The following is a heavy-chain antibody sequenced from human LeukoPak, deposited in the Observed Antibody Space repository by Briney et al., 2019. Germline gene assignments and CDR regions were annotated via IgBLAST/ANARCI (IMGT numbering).Heavy chain of an antibody. J-gene: IGHJ3*02. Sequence: SETLSLTCIVSGGSISSSIYYWGWIRQPPGKGLEWIGSIYKSGSTSYNPSLKSRVTISVDTSKNQFSLKLSSVTAADTALYYCATYTSWYGGAFDIWGQGTMVTVSS. CDR1: GGSISSSIYY. CDR2: IYKSGST. D-gene: IGHD3-10*01. CDR3: ATYTSWYGGAFDI. V-gene: IGHV4-39*01.